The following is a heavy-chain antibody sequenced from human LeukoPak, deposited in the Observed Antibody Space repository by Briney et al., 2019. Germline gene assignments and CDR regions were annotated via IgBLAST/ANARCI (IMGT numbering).Heavy chain of an antibody. Sequence: SETLSRTCTVSGGSISSYYWSWIRQPAGKGLEWIGRIYTCGSTNYDPSLKSRVTMSVDTSKNQFSLKLSSVTAADTAVYYCARGNGDYVEDYWGQGTLVTVSS. D-gene: IGHD4-17*01. J-gene: IGHJ4*02. V-gene: IGHV4-4*07. CDR1: GGSISSYY. CDR2: IYTCGST. CDR3: ARGNGDYVEDY.